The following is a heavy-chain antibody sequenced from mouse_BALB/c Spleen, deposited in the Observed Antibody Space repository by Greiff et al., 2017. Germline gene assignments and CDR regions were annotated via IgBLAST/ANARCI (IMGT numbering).Heavy chain of an antibody. Sequence: EVNVVESGGGLVQPGGSLKLSCAASGFTFSSYGMSWVRQTPDKRLELVATINSNGGSTYYPDSVKGRFTISRDNAKNTLYLQMSSLKSEDTAMYYCARDRGSLLPYFDVRGAGTTVTVSS. CDR2: INSNGGST. J-gene: IGHJ1*01. CDR1: GFTFSSYG. V-gene: IGHV5-6-3*01. D-gene: IGHD2-1*01. CDR3: ARDRGSLLPYFDV.